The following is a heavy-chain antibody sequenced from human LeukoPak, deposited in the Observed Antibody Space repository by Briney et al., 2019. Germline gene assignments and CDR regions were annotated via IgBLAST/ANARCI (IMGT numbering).Heavy chain of an antibody. V-gene: IGHV4-59*01. D-gene: IGHD5-18*01. CDR3: ARAWIQLWSLFDP. CDR1: GGSISSYY. CDR2: IYYSGST. Sequence: SETLSLTCTVSGGSISSYYWSWIRQLPGKGLEWIGYIYYSGSTNYNPSLKSRVTISVDTSKNQFSLKLSSVTAADTAVYYCARAWIQLWSLFDPWGQGTLVTVSS. J-gene: IGHJ5*02.